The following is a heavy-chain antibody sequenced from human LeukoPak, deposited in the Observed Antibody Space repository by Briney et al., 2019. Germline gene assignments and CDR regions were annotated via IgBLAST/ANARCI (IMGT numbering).Heavy chain of an antibody. CDR2: ISGSGGST. V-gene: IGHV3-23*01. CDR1: GFTFSSYA. J-gene: IGHJ1*01. CDR3: AKEGDTYYYDSSGYYPEYFQH. Sequence: GGSLRLSCAASGFTFSSYAMSWVRQAPGKGLEWVSAISGSGGSTYCADSVKGRFTISRDNSKNTLYLQMNSLRAEDTAVYYCAKEGDTYYYDSSGYYPEYFQHWGQGTLVTVSS. D-gene: IGHD3-22*01.